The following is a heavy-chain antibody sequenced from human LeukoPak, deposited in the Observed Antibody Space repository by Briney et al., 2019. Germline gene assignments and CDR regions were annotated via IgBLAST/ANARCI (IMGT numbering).Heavy chain of an antibody. CDR1: GYTFTGYY. CDR3: ARDLGYYDRLDQFDC. V-gene: IGHV1-2*02. J-gene: IGHJ4*02. D-gene: IGHD3-22*01. CDR2: INPNSGDT. Sequence: GASVKVSCKASGYTFTGYYIHWVRQAPGQGLEWMGWINPNSGDTNSAQQFQGRVTLTRDTSISTAYMELSRLRSDDTAVYYCARDLGYYDRLDQFDCWGQGTLVTVFS.